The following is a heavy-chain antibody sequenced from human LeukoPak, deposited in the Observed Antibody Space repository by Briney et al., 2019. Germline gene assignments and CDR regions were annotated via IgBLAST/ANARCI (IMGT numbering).Heavy chain of an antibody. CDR3: AKIGSAWFLDY. CDR2: IYSSGST. D-gene: IGHD6-19*01. Sequence: PSETLSLTCTVSGGSISNNNWSWIRQPAGKGLEWIGRIYSSGSTNYNPSLKSQVTMSVDTSKNQFSLKLSSVTAADTAVYYCAKIGSAWFLDYWGQGTLVTVSS. CDR1: GGSISNNN. V-gene: IGHV4-4*07. J-gene: IGHJ4*02.